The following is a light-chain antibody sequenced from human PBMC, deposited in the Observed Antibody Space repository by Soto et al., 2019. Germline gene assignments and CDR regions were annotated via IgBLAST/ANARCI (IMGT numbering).Light chain of an antibody. CDR1: SSDVGGYNY. V-gene: IGLV2-14*01. CDR2: DVS. Sequence: QSALTQPASVSGSPGQSITISCTGTSSDVGGYNYVSWYQQHPGKAPKLMIYDVSNRPSGLSNRFSGSKSGNTASLTISGLQAEDEADYYCRSYTSSSTLVVFGTGTKLTVL. CDR3: RSYTSSSTLVV. J-gene: IGLJ1*01.